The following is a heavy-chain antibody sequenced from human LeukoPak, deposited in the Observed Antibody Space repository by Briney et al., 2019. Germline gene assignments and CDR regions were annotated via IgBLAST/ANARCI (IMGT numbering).Heavy chain of an antibody. Sequence: GGSLRLSCAASGFTVSSNYMSWVRQAPGQGLEWGSVIYSSGSTYYADSVKGRFTISRDNSKNTLHLQMNTLRAEDTDVYYCASRIATAGSVDYWGQGTLVTVSP. J-gene: IGHJ4*02. CDR3: ASRIATAGSVDY. V-gene: IGHV3-53*01. CDR1: GFTVSSNY. D-gene: IGHD6-13*01. CDR2: IYSSGST.